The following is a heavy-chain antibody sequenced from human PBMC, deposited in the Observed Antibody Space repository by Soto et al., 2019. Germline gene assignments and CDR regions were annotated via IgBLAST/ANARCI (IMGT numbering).Heavy chain of an antibody. CDR3: ARDGAARRRYNWFDP. J-gene: IGHJ5*02. CDR2: IIPIFGTA. D-gene: IGHD6-6*01. CDR1: GGTFSSYA. Sequence: ASVKVSCKASGGTFSSYAISWVRQAPGQGLEWMGGIIPIFGTANYAQKFQGRVTITADESTSTAYMELSSLRSEDTAVYYCARDGAARRRYNWFDPWGQGTLVTVSS. V-gene: IGHV1-69*13.